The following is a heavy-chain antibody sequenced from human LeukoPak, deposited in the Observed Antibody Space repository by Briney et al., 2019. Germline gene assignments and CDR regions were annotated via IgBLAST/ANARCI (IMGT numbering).Heavy chain of an antibody. J-gene: IGHJ4*02. V-gene: IGHV3-49*04. Sequence: GRSLRLSCTTSGFTLGDYGLTWVRQAPGKGLEWVGFIRSKAFGGTTEYAASVKGRFTISRDDSKSIAYLQMSSLKTEDTAVYYSTRVGSSFFYFFDFWGQGTLVTVSS. CDR2: IRSKAFGGTT. CDR3: TRVGSSFFYFFDF. CDR1: GFTLGDYG. D-gene: IGHD6-13*01.